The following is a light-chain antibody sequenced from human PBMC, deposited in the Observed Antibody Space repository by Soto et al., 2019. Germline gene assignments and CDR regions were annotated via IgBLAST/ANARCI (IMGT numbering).Light chain of an antibody. CDR2: RAS. CDR1: QSVSDY. V-gene: IGKV3-15*01. CDR3: QQYSNWPPWT. Sequence: ETLMTQSPATLSVSPGERATLSCRASQSVSDYLACYQQRPGQAPRLLIFRASTRATGVPARFSGSGSGTEFTLTISGLQSEDFAVYYCQQYSNWPPWTFGPGTKVDI. J-gene: IGKJ1*01.